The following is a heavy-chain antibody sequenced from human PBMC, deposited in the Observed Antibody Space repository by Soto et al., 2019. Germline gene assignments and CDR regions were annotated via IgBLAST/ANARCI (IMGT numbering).Heavy chain of an antibody. CDR2: IIPIFGTA. V-gene: IGHV1-69*13. CDR1: GGTFSSYA. CDR3: ARGRRSSYGSGALVI. D-gene: IGHD5-18*01. J-gene: IGHJ3*02. Sequence: SVKVSCKSSGGTFSSYAISWVRQAPGQGLEWMGGIIPIFGTANYAQKFQGRVTITADESTSTAYMELSSLRSEDTAAYYCARGRRSSYGSGALVIWGKGTMSTV.